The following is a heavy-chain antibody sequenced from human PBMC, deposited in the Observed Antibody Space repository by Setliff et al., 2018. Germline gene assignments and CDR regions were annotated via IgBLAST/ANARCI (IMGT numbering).Heavy chain of an antibody. CDR1: GGSISSSSYY. Sequence: PSETLSLTCTVSGGSISSSSYYWGWIRQPPGKGLEWIGEINHSGSTNYNPSLKSRVTISVDTSKNQFSLKLSSVTAADTAVYYCARGGKILEWLYVHDYWGQGTLVTVSS. D-gene: IGHD3-3*01. J-gene: IGHJ4*02. CDR3: ARGGKILEWLYVHDY. CDR2: INHSGST. V-gene: IGHV4-39*07.